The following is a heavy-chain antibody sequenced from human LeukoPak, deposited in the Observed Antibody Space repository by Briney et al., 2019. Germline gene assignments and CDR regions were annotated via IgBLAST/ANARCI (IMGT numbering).Heavy chain of an antibody. CDR1: GGAFKGYA. CDR3: ARGTTVTTAVLVPNDAFDI. D-gene: IGHD4-17*01. Sequence: SVKVSCKASGGAFKGYAINWVRQAPGQELEWMGGSNPIFGTTNFAPKFQGRVTIAADESTSTAYMELTSLKSEDTAVYYCARGTTVTTAVLVPNDAFDIWGQGTMVTVSS. J-gene: IGHJ3*02. CDR2: SNPIFGTT. V-gene: IGHV1-69*01.